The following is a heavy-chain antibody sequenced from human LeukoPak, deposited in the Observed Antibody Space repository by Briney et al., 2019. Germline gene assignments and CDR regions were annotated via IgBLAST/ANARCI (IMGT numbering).Heavy chain of an antibody. CDR2: IYSGGST. D-gene: IGHD2-2*02. J-gene: IGHJ4*02. CDR3: ARVLQYCSSPSCYNGVFDY. CDR1: GFTVSRNY. V-gene: IGHV3-53*01. Sequence: PGGSLRLSCAASGFTVSRNYMSWVRQAPGKGLPWVSVIYSGGSTYYADSVKGRFTISRDNSKNTLYLQMNGLRAEDTAVYYCARVLQYCSSPSCYNGVFDYWGQGTLVTVSS.